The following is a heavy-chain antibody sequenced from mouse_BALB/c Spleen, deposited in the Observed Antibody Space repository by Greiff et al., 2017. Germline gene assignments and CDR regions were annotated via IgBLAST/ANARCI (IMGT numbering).Heavy chain of an antibody. CDR3: ARAGNYGFAY. D-gene: IGHD2-1*01. Sequence: VQLQQSGPGLVAPSQSLSITCTVSGFSLTSYGVHWVRQPPGKGLEWLGVIWAGGSTNYNSALMSRLSISKDNSKSQVFLKMNSLQTDDTAMYYCARAGNYGFAYWGQGTLVTVSA. CDR2: IWAGGST. J-gene: IGHJ3*01. V-gene: IGHV2-9*02. CDR1: GFSLTSYG.